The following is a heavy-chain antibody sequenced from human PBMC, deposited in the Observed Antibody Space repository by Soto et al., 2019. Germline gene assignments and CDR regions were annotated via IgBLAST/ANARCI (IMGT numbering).Heavy chain of an antibody. CDR1: GGTFSSYA. CDR2: IIPIFGTA. Sequence: QVQLVQSGAEVKKPGSSVKVSCKASGGTFSSYAISWVRQAPGQGLEWMGGIIPIFGTANYAQKFQGRVTITADESTTTAYMELSSLRAEDTAVYYCAGVRGYCSSTSCPQRHYYYYGMDVWGQGTTVTVSS. V-gene: IGHV1-69*01. J-gene: IGHJ6*02. D-gene: IGHD2-2*01. CDR3: AGVRGYCSSTSCPQRHYYYYGMDV.